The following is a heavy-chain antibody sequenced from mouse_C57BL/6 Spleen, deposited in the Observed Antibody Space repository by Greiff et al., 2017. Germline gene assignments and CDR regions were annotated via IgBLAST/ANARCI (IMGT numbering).Heavy chain of an antibody. J-gene: IGHJ3*01. CDR3: ARGDYDVFAY. CDR2: IDPSDSYT. Sequence: VQLQQPGAELVKPGASVKLSCKASDYTFTSYWMHWVKQRPGRGLEWIGEIDPSDSYTNYNQKFKGKSTLTVDKSSSTAYMQISSLTSEDSAVYYCARGDYDVFAYWGQGTLVTVSA. V-gene: IGHV1-69*01. CDR1: DYTFTSYW. D-gene: IGHD2-4*01.